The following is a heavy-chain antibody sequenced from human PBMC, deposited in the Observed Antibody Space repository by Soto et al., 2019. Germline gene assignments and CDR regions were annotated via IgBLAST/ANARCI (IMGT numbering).Heavy chain of an antibody. Sequence: EVQLVESGGGLVKPGGSLRLSCAASGFTFSSSYMTWVRQAPGKGLEWVANIKQDGSEKNYVDSGRGRFTISRDNVKNSVFLQMNDLRFDDTAVYYCASRRAGNDFWGQGALVTVSS. J-gene: IGHJ4*02. V-gene: IGHV3-7*03. CDR1: GFTFSSSY. CDR2: IKQDGSEK. CDR3: ASRRAGNDF.